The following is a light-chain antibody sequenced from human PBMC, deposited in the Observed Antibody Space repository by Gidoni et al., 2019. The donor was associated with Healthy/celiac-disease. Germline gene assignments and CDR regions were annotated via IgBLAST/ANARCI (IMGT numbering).Light chain of an antibody. CDR3: QQYNSYWT. V-gene: IGKV1-5*03. CDR1: QSISSW. J-gene: IGKJ1*01. CDR2: KAS. Sequence: DIQMTKSPSTLSASVGDRVTITCRDSQSISSWLAWYQQKPGKAPKLLIYKASSLESGVPSRFSGSGSGTEFTLTISSLQPDDFATYYCQQYNSYWTFGQGTKVEIK.